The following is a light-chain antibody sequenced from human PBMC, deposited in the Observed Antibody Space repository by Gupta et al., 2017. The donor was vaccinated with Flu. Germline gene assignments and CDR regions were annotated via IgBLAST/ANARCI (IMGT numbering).Light chain of an antibody. CDR3: RQTRQNRPFT. V-gene: IGKV2-28*01. Sequence: DIVMTQSPLSLPVTPGEPASISCRSSQSLLHSNGYNYLDWYLQKPGQSPQLLIYLGSNRDAGVPDRFSGSGSGTDFTLKISSGEEEDVGVYYCRQTRQNRPFTFGHGTKVDIK. CDR1: QSLLHSNGYNY. CDR2: LGS. J-gene: IGKJ3*01.